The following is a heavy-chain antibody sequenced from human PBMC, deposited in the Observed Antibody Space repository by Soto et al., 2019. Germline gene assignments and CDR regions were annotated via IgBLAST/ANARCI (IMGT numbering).Heavy chain of an antibody. D-gene: IGHD1-1*01. Sequence: EVQLVESGGGLVQPGGSLRRACTASGFSFGAYWMSWVRQAPGKGLEWVANIRQDGGDKYYVDSVKGRFTISRDNAKNTLYLQMNILRVEDTAVYFCATAGNYRFDNWGLGTLVTVSS. CDR3: ATAGNYRFDN. V-gene: IGHV3-7*01. J-gene: IGHJ4*02. CDR2: IRQDGGDK. CDR1: GFSFGAYW.